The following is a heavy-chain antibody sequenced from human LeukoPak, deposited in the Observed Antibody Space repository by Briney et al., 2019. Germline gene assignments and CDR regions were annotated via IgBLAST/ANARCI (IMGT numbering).Heavy chain of an antibody. CDR3: TREGFRVLVPAAILTPRWFDP. Sequence: PGGSLRLSCTVSGFTVSSNYMSWVRQAPGKGLEWVGFSRSKAYGGTTEYAASVKGRFTISRDDSKSIAYLQMNSLKTEDTAVYYCTREGFRVLVPAAILTPRWFDPWGQGTLVTVSS. D-gene: IGHD2-2*02. CDR2: SRSKAYGGTT. J-gene: IGHJ5*02. V-gene: IGHV3-49*04. CDR1: GFTVSSNY.